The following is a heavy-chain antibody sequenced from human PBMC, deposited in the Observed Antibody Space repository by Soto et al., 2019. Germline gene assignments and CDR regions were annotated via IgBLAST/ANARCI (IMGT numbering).Heavy chain of an antibody. CDR2: ISSSGSTI. V-gene: IGHV3-48*03. D-gene: IGHD6-19*01. J-gene: IGHJ4*01. CDR3: AREQQCLLRFYFDF. Sequence: GGSLRLSCAASGFTFSSYEMNWVRQAPGKGLEWVSYISSSGSTIYYADSVKGRFTISRDNAKNSLYLQMNSLRAEATAVYYCAREQQCLLRFYFDFWGHGTLVT. CDR1: GFTFSSYE.